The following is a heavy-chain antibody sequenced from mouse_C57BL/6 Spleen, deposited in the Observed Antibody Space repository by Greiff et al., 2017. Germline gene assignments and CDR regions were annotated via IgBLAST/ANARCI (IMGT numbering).Heavy chain of an antibody. CDR3: ARGGDYYGSSYDYAMDY. D-gene: IGHD1-1*01. V-gene: IGHV1-9*01. CDR1: GYTFTGYW. CDR2: ILPGSGST. J-gene: IGHJ4*01. Sequence: VQLQQSGAELMKPGASVKLSCKATGYTFTGYWIEWVKQRPGHGLEWIGEILPGSGSTNYNEKFKGKATFTADTSSNTAYMQLSSLTTDDSAIYYCARGGDYYGSSYDYAMDYWGQGTSVTVSS.